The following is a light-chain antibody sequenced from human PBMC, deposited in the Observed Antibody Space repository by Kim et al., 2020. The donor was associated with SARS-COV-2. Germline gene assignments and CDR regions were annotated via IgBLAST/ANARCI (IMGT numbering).Light chain of an antibody. V-gene: IGKV1-17*01. J-gene: IGKJ5*01. Sequence: ASVGDRVTITCRASQDIRNDLGWYQQSPGRAPKRLIYGASNLQSGVPSRFSGSGSETDFTLTINSRQPEDFATYFCLQHRTYPRTFGQGTRLEIK. CDR3: LQHRTYPRT. CDR1: QDIRND. CDR2: GAS.